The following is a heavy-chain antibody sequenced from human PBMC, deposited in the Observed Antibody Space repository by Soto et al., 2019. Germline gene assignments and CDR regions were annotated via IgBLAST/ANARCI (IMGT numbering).Heavy chain of an antibody. D-gene: IGHD3-3*01. CDR1: GYSFTSYW. V-gene: IGHV5-51*01. CDR2: IYPGDSDT. Sequence: PGESLKISCKGSGYSFTSYWIGWVRQTPGKGLEWMGIIYPGDSDTRYSPSFQGQVTISADKSINTAYLQWSSLKASDTAMYYCARPSSTIYGVVGYWGQGTLVTVSS. J-gene: IGHJ4*02. CDR3: ARPSSTIYGVVGY.